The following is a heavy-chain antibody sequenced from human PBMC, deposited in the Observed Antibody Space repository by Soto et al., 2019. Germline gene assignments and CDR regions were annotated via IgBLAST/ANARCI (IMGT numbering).Heavy chain of an antibody. Sequence: GGSLRLSCAASGFTFSSYAMSWVRQAPGKGLEWVSAISGSGGSTYYADSMKGRFTISRDNSKNTLYLQMNSLRAEDTAVYYCAKRQYCSSTSCYYYYYGMDVWGQGTTVTVSS. CDR1: GFTFSSYA. V-gene: IGHV3-23*01. J-gene: IGHJ6*02. CDR2: ISGSGGST. CDR3: AKRQYCSSTSCYYYYYGMDV. D-gene: IGHD2-2*01.